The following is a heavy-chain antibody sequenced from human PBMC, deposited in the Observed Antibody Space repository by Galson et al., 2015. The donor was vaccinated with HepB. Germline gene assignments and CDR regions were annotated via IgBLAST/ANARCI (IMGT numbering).Heavy chain of an antibody. V-gene: IGHV3-49*03. Sequence: SLRLSCAASGFTFGDYAMSWFRQAPGKGLEWVGFIRSKAYGGTTEYAASVKGRFTISRDDSKSIAYLQMNSLKTEDTAVYYCTRDEDYYDSSGYYAPVDYWGQGTLVTVSS. J-gene: IGHJ4*02. CDR1: GFTFGDYA. D-gene: IGHD3-22*01. CDR2: IRSKAYGGTT. CDR3: TRDEDYYDSSGYYAPVDY.